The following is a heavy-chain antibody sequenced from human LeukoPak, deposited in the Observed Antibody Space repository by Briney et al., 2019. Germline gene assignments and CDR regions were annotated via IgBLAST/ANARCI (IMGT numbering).Heavy chain of an antibody. CDR2: INPNSGGT. CDR1: GYTFTGYY. V-gene: IGHV1-2*02. Sequence: ASVKVSCKASGYTFTGYYMNWVRQAPGQGLEWMGWINPNSGGTNYAQKFQGRVTMIRDTSISTAYMELSRLRSDDTAVYYCARYSCSSTSCYKEGNWFDPWGQGTLVTVSS. CDR3: ARYSCSSTSCYKEGNWFDP. J-gene: IGHJ5*02. D-gene: IGHD2-2*02.